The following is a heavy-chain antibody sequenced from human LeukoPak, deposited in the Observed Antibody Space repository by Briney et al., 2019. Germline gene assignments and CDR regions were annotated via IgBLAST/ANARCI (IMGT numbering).Heavy chain of an antibody. CDR2: INSDGSST. Sequence: PGGSLRLSCAASGFTFSSYWMHWVRQVPGKGLVWVSRINSDGSSTSYADSVKGRFTISRGNAKNTLYLQMNSLRAEDTAVYYCGNLDTPMGYWGQGTLVTVSS. J-gene: IGHJ4*02. D-gene: IGHD5-18*01. CDR3: GNLDTPMGY. V-gene: IGHV3-74*01. CDR1: GFTFSSYW.